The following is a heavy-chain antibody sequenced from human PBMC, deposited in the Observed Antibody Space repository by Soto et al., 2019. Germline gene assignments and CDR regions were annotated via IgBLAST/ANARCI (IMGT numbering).Heavy chain of an antibody. CDR1: GFTFSSYV. D-gene: IGHD6-19*01. V-gene: IGHV3-23*01. CDR2: ISGSGGST. CDR3: AKVPPLRVAGTGEYDY. J-gene: IGHJ4*02. Sequence: EVQLLESGGGLVQPGGSLRLSCAASGFTFSSYVMSWVRQAPGKGLEWVSAISGSGGSTYYADSVKGRFTISRDNSKNTLYLQMNSLRAEDTAVYYCAKVPPLRVAGTGEYDYWGQGTLVTVSS.